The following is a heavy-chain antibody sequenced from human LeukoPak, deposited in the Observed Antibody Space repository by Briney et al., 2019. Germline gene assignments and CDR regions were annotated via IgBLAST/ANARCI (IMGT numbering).Heavy chain of an antibody. CDR1: GFTFSTYS. V-gene: IGHV3-21*01. CDR2: ITGSSSFI. J-gene: IGHJ5*02. D-gene: IGHD3-22*01. CDR3: ARNYDRSVYGYNCFDP. Sequence: GGSLRLSCAASGFTFSTYSMNWVRQAPGKGLEWVSSITGSSSFIYYADSVKGRFTISRDNAKNSLHLQLNSLRAEDTAVYFCARNYDRSVYGYNCFDPWGQGTLVTVSS.